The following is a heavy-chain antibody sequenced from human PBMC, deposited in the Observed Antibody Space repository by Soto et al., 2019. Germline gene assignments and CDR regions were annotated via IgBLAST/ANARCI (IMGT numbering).Heavy chain of an antibody. D-gene: IGHD2-2*03. CDR1: GYSFASYW. CDR2: IYPGDSDT. Sequence: PGESLKISCQGSGYSFASYWIGWVRQMPGKDLEWMGIIYPGDSDTRYSPSFQGQVTISADKSLRTAYLQWTSLKAPDTALYYCARTRAFTLGCYYGGMDVWGQGTTVSVSS. CDR3: ARTRAFTLGCYYGGMDV. V-gene: IGHV5-51*01. J-gene: IGHJ6*02.